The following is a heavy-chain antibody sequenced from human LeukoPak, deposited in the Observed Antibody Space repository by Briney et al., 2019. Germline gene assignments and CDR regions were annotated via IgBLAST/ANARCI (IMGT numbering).Heavy chain of an antibody. V-gene: IGHV4-61*08. Sequence: SETLSLTCTVSGASISSGGYYWSWIRQPPGKGLEWIGYIYYSGSTNYNPPLKSRVTISVDTSKNQFSLKLSSVTAADTAVYYCARGEVTSCYDYWGQGTLVTVSS. CDR1: GASISSGGYY. J-gene: IGHJ4*02. CDR3: ARGEVTSCYDY. CDR2: IYYSGST. D-gene: IGHD2-2*01.